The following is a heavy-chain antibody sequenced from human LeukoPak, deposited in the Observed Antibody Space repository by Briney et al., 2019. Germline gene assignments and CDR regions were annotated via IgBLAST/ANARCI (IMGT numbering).Heavy chain of an antibody. D-gene: IGHD6-19*01. CDR2: ISSSGAIT. CDR1: GFTFINYA. J-gene: IGHJ4*02. CDR3: AKDPLYDAVARFFDY. V-gene: IGHV3-23*01. Sequence: GGSLRLSCAASGFTFINYAMTWVRQAPGKGLEWVSVISSSGAITYYADSVKGRFTISRDNSKNTLYLQMNSLRAEDTAVYYCAKDPLYDAVARFFDYWGQGTLATVSS.